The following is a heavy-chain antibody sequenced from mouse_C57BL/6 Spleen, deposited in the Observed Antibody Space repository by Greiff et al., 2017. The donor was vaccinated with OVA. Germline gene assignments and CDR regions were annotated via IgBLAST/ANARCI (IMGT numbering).Heavy chain of an antibody. CDR2: INPGSGGT. CDR1: GYAFTNYL. Sequence: QVQLKQSGAELVRPGTSVKVSCKASGYAFTNYLIEWVKQRPGQGLEWIGVINPGSGGTNYNEKFKGKATLTADKSSSTAYMQLSSLTSEDSAVYFCARSEGYYYGIDYWGQGTTLTVSS. V-gene: IGHV1-54*01. J-gene: IGHJ2*01. D-gene: IGHD1-1*01. CDR3: ARSEGYYYGIDY.